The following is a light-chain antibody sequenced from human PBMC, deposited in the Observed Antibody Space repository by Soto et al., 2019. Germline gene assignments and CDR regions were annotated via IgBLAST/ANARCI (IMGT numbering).Light chain of an antibody. V-gene: IGKV1-5*01. Sequence: DIQMTQSPPALSASVGDRVRITCRASQRVNTCLAWYQQKPGKAPTLLIYDASSLQSGVPSRFSGSGSGTEFTLTISSLQPEDFATYYCLQHNSYPLTFGGGTKVDIK. J-gene: IGKJ4*01. CDR1: QRVNTC. CDR3: LQHNSYPLT. CDR2: DAS.